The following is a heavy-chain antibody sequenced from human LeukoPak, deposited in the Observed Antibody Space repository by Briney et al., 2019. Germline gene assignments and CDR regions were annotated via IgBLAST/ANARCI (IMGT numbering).Heavy chain of an antibody. D-gene: IGHD6-19*01. CDR1: GFTFSDYY. Sequence: GGSLRLSCAASGFTFSDYYMSWIRQAPGKGLEWVSYISSSGSTIYYADSVKGRFTISRDNAKNSLYLQMNSLRAEDTAVYYCAKDEYSSGWTENPPFDYWGQGTLVTVSS. J-gene: IGHJ4*02. V-gene: IGHV3-11*01. CDR3: AKDEYSSGWTENPPFDY. CDR2: ISSSGSTI.